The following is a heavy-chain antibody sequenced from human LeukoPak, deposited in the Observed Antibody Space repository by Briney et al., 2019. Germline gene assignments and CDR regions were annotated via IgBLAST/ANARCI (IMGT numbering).Heavy chain of an antibody. CDR2: IRRRAYGGAA. CDR1: GFAFDDFA. D-gene: IGHD4-17*01. V-gene: IGHV3-49*04. J-gene: IGHJ4*02. Sequence: AGGSLRLSCTTSGFAFDDFAMSWVRQPAGKGLEWVGFIRRRAYGGAAEYAASVKGRFIISRDDSKGIAYLQMNSLKTEDTAVYYCSRYGLVDFDYWGQGARVIVSP. CDR3: SRYGLVDFDY.